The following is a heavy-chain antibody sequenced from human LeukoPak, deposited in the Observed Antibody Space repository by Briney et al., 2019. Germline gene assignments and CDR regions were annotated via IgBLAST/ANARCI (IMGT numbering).Heavy chain of an antibody. D-gene: IGHD3-22*01. CDR1: GFTVSSNY. CDR2: IYSGGST. Sequence: GGSLRLSCAASGFTVSSNYMSWVRQAPGKGLEWVSLIYSGGSTYYADSAKGRFTISRDNSKNTLYLQMNSLRAEDTAVYYCARYYYDSSGQNWFDSWGQGTLVTVSS. CDR3: ARYYYDSSGQNWFDS. J-gene: IGHJ5*01. V-gene: IGHV3-53*01.